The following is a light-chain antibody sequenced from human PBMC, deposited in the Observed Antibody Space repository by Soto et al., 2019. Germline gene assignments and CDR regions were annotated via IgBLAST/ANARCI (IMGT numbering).Light chain of an antibody. CDR1: PTILTY. CDR3: QQSFSSTGT. J-gene: IGKJ1*01. V-gene: IGKV1-39*01. CDR2: AAS. Sequence: DIQMTQSPSSLSASVGDRVTITCRASPTILTYLNWYQQKPGKAPKLLIYAASSFQSGVPSRFSGDGSATDFTLTISSLQPEDFATYYCQQSFSSTGTCGHGTKVEIK.